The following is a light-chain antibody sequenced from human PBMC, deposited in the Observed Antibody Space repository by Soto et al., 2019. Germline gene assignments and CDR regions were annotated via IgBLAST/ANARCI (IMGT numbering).Light chain of an antibody. CDR3: QEYYSLPST. CDR2: DAS. J-gene: IGKJ1*01. V-gene: IGKV1-39*01. CDR1: YSIRTY. Sequence: IEVTQNTSSLSASVGDRVTITCRASYSIRTYLYWYQQKPGKAPKLLIYDASSLESGVPSRFSGSGSGTEFTLTISSLQPEDFGTYYCQEYYSLPSTFGQRTKVDI.